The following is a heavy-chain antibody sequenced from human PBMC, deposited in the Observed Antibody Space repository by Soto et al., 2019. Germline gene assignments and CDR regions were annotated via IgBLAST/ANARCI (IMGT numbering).Heavy chain of an antibody. D-gene: IGHD6-25*01. CDR1: GGSITSSSHF. J-gene: IGHJ5*02. CDR3: AEQTFTIAAASYGRSNWFDP. Sequence: NPSETLSLTCSASGGSITSSSHFWGWVRQPPGKGLAWIGTIYFTGNTYYTPSLKSRLTMSIDTSKNEFSLRLNSVTAADTAVYDCAEQTFTIAAASYGRSNWFDPWGPGTLVTVSS. V-gene: IGHV4-39*01. CDR2: IYFTGNT.